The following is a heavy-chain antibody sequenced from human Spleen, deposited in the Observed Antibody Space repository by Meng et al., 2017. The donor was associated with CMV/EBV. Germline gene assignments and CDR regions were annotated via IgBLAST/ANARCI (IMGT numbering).Heavy chain of an antibody. Sequence: KTSGDTFSSYEFNWVRQAPGQGLEWMGKIIPIFGSTNYAQTFQGRVSITTDASASTAYMELSSLKSEDTAVYYCASAKAYSISPGDYWGQGTLVTVSS. CDR1: GDTFSSYE. CDR3: ASAKAYSISPGDY. J-gene: IGHJ4*02. D-gene: IGHD1-26*01. CDR2: IIPIFGST. V-gene: IGHV1-69*05.